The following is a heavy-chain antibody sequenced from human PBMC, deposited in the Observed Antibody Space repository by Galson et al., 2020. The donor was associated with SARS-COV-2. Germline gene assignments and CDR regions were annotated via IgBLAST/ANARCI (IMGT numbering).Heavy chain of an antibody. CDR1: GFTFSSYS. Sequence: KIGESLKISCAASGFTFSSYSMNWVRQAPGKGLEWVSSISSSSSYIYYADSVKGRFTISRDNAKNSLYLQMNSLRAEDTAVYYCAIEAYDSSGYTDYWGQGTLVTVSS. CDR3: AIEAYDSSGYTDY. J-gene: IGHJ4*02. D-gene: IGHD3-22*01. V-gene: IGHV3-21*01. CDR2: ISSSSSYI.